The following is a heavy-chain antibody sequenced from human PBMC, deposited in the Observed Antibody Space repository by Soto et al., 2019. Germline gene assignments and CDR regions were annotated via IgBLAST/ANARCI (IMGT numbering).Heavy chain of an antibody. J-gene: IGHJ6*02. CDR3: ANTSPRITMVRGFIITWGRYYGMDV. D-gene: IGHD3-10*01. CDR2: IIPIFGTA. V-gene: IGHV1-69*13. Sequence: SVKVSCKASGGTFSSYAISWVRQAPGQGLEWMGGIIPIFGTANYAQKLQGRDTITADESTSTAYMELSSLRSEDTAVYYCANTSPRITMVRGFIITWGRYYGMDVWGQGTTVTVSS. CDR1: GGTFSSYA.